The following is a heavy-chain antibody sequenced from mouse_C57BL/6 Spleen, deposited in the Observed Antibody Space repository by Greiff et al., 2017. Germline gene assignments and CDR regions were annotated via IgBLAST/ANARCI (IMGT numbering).Heavy chain of an antibody. CDR1: GYSFTGYY. J-gene: IGHJ4*01. Sequence: DVQLQESGPELVKPGASVKISCKASGYSFTGYYMNWVKQSPEKSLEWIGEINPSTGGTTYNQKFKAKATLTVDKSSSTAYMQLKSLTSEDSAVYYCARWGAMDYWGQGTSVTVSS. CDR3: ARWGAMDY. CDR2: INPSTGGT. V-gene: IGHV1-42*01.